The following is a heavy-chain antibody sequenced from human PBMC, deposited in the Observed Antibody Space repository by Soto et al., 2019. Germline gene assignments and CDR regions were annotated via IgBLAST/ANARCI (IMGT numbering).Heavy chain of an antibody. V-gene: IGHV3-11*05. J-gene: IGHJ4*02. Sequence: GSLRLSCAASGFTFSDYYMSWIRQAPGKGLEWVSYISSSSSYTNYADSVKGRFTISRDNAKNSLYLQMNSLRAEDTAVYYCARDQGSGSSGDYWGQGTLVTVSS. CDR1: GFTFSDYY. D-gene: IGHD3-10*01. CDR2: ISSSSSYT. CDR3: ARDQGSGSSGDY.